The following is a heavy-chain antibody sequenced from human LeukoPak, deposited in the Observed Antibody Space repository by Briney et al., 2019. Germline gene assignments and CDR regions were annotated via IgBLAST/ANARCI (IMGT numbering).Heavy chain of an antibody. CDR1: GDSISSSSYY. Sequence: PSETLSLTCTVSGDSISSSSYYWGWIRQPPGKGLEWIGSIYYSGSTYYNPSLKSRVTISVDTSKNQFSLKLSSVTAADTAVYYCARDRGPYSSSWYSTALYYYYYYMDVWGKGTTVTVSS. J-gene: IGHJ6*03. CDR2: IYYSGST. V-gene: IGHV4-39*07. CDR3: ARDRGPYSSSWYSTALYYYYYYMDV. D-gene: IGHD6-13*01.